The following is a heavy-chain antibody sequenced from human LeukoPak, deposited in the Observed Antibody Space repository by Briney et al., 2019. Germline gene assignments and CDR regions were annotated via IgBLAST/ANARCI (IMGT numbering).Heavy chain of an antibody. Sequence: ASVKVSCKASGYTFTSYDINWMRQATGQGLDWMGWMNPNSGNTGYTQKLQGRVTMTTDTSTSTAYIELRSLRSDDTAVYYCARTYYDFWSGYSTYYFDYWGQGTLVTVSS. CDR2: MNPNSGNT. CDR1: GYTFTSYD. CDR3: ARTYYDFWSGYSTYYFDY. D-gene: IGHD3-3*01. V-gene: IGHV1-8*02. J-gene: IGHJ4*02.